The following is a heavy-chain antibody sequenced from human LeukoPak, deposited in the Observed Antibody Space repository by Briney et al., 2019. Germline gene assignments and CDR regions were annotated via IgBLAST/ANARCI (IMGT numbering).Heavy chain of an antibody. J-gene: IGHJ6*02. CDR3: ARGGGLDV. CDR1: GFTFSNYW. Sequence: GGSLRLSCAASGFTFSNYWMHWVRQAPGKGLVWVSRITNDGSSTTYADSVKGRFTISRDNAKNSLYLQMSNLRAEDTAVYFCARGGGLDVWGQGATVTVSS. V-gene: IGHV3-74*01. D-gene: IGHD3-16*01. CDR2: ITNDGSST.